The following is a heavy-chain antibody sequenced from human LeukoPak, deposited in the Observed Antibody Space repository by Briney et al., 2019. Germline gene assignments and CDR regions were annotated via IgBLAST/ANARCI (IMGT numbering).Heavy chain of an antibody. J-gene: IGHJ4*02. D-gene: IGHD2/OR15-2a*01. CDR1: GFTFRNYY. CDR3: ARAFH. V-gene: IGHV3-11*04. Sequence: GESLKISCVVSGFTFRNYYMSWIRQAPGKGLEWVSYISSSGDDTDYADPVKGRFTISRDNAKNSVYLQMTSLRVEDTAMYYCARAFHWGQGTLVTVST. CDR2: ISSSGDDT.